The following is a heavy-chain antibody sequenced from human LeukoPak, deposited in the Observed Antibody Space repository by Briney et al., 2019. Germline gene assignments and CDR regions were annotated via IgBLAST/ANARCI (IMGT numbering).Heavy chain of an antibody. CDR2: INPSGGST. V-gene: IGHV1-46*01. Sequence: ASVKVSCKASGYTSTSYGISWVRQAPGQGLGWMGIINPSGGSTSYAQKFQGRVTMTRDTSTSTVYMELSSLRSEDTAVYYCARDGCSSTSCLLRAFDIWGQGTMVTVSS. J-gene: IGHJ3*02. CDR3: ARDGCSSTSCLLRAFDI. CDR1: GYTSTSYG. D-gene: IGHD2-2*01.